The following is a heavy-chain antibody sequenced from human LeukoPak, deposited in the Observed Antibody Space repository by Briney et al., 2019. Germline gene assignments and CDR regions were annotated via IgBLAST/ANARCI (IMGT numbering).Heavy chain of an antibody. CDR3: ARAFGWFTFGY. V-gene: IGHV3-21*01. J-gene: IGHJ4*02. D-gene: IGHD3-9*01. CDR1: GFTFSSYS. Sequence: VGSLRLSCAASGFTFSSYSMNWVRQAPGKGLEWVSSISSSSYIYYADSVKGRFTISRDNAKNSLYLQMNSLRAEDTAVYYCARAFGWFTFGYWGQGTLVTVSS. CDR2: ISSSSYI.